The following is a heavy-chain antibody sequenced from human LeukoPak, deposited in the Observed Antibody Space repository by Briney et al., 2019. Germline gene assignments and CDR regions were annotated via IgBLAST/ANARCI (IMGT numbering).Heavy chain of an antibody. D-gene: IGHD5-12*01. J-gene: IGHJ2*01. CDR3: ARGGGYSGYDSYWYFDL. V-gene: IGHV3-13*01. CDR2: IGTAGDT. Sequence: GGSLRLSCAASGFTFSSYDMHWVRHATGKGLEWVSAIGTAGDTYYPGSVKGRFTISRENAKNSLYLQMNSLRAGDTAVYYCARGGGYSGYDSYWYFDLWGRGTLVTVSS. CDR1: GFTFSSYD.